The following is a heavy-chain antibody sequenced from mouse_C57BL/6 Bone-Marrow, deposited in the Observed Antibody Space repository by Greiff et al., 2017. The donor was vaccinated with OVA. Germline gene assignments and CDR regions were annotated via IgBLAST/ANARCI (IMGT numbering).Heavy chain of an antibody. CDR3: ARGYYGSRGDYYDMDY. CDR1: GYAFTNYL. J-gene: IGHJ4*01. CDR2: INPGSGGT. V-gene: IGHV1-54*01. D-gene: IGHD1-1*01. Sequence: QVQLQQPGPELVKPGASVKLSCKASGYAFTNYLIEWVKQRPGQGLEWIGVINPGSGGTNYNEKFKGKATLTADKSSSTAYMQLSSLTSEDSAVYFCARGYYGSRGDYYDMDYWGQGTSVTVSS.